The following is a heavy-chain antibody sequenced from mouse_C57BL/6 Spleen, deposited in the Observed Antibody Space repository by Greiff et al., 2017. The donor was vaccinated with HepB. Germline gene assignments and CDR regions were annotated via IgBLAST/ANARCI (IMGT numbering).Heavy chain of an antibody. J-gene: IGHJ3*01. CDR2: INPSDSET. CDR1: GYTFTSYW. V-gene: IGHV1-61*01. D-gene: IGHD2-14*01. Sequence: QVQLQQPGAELVRPGSSVKLSCKASGYTFTSYWMDWVKQRPGKGLEWIGNINPSDSETHYNQKFKDKATLTVDKSSSTAYMQLSSLTSEDSAVYDCARRGVRQALAYWGQGTLVTVSA. CDR3: ARRGVRQALAY.